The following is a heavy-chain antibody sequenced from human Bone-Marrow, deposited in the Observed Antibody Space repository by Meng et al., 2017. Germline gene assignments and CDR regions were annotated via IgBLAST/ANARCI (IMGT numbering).Heavy chain of an antibody. CDR1: GFTFSSYT. CDR3: ALGSARNPFDY. J-gene: IGHJ4*02. V-gene: IGHV3-21*01. CDR2: ITGSSSYI. Sequence: GESLKISCAASGFTFSSYTMNWVRQAPGKGLEWVSYITGSSSYISYADSVKGRFTISRDNAKNSLYLQINSLRVEDTARYYCALGSARNPFDYWGQGTPVTVSS. D-gene: IGHD3-10*01.